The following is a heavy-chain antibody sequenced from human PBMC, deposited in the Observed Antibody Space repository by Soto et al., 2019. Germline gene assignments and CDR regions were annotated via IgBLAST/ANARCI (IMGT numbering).Heavy chain of an antibody. Sequence: PSETLSLTCTVSGGSISSYYWSWIRQPPGKGLEWIGYIYYSGSTNYNPSLKSRVTISVDTSKNQFSLKLSSVTAADTAAYYCARDSLGEAFDIWGQGTMVTVSS. CDR2: IYYSGST. J-gene: IGHJ3*02. CDR1: GGSISSYY. D-gene: IGHD3-16*01. V-gene: IGHV4-59*01. CDR3: ARDSLGEAFDI.